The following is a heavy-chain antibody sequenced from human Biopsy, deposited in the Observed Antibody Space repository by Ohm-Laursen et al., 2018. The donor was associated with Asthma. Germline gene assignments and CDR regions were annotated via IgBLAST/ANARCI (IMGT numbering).Heavy chain of an antibody. J-gene: IGHJ3*02. V-gene: IGHV1-69*13. Sequence: SVKVSCKASGGTFSSNSINWVRQAPGQGLEWMGGLIPVLGTPDHAQMFEGRVTITADESTSTAYMELSSLRSEDTAVYYCARTYYDFLTGQVNDAFAIWGQGTVVTVSS. CDR2: LIPVLGTP. CDR1: GGTFSSNS. CDR3: ARTYYDFLTGQVNDAFAI. D-gene: IGHD3-9*01.